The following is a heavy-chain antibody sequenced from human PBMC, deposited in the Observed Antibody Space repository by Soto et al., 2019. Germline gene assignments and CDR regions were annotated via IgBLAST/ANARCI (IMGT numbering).Heavy chain of an antibody. V-gene: IGHV3-23*01. CDR1: GGTCSSHA. CDR2: IAGSGDST. CDR3: AKDGASGPIVGAGFDY. D-gene: IGHD1-26*01. Sequence: GGSLRLSGAVSGGTCSSHAMSWVRQAPGKGLECVSSIAGSGDSTYYADSVKGRFTISRDKSKSTLYLQLNSLRAEDTAVYYCAKDGASGPIVGAGFDYWGQGTLVTVSS. J-gene: IGHJ4*02.